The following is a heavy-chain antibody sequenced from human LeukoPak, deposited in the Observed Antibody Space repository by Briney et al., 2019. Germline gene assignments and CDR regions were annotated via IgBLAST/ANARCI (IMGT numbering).Heavy chain of an antibody. J-gene: IGHJ5*02. Sequence: PSETLSLTCAVSGGSIRNDYWSWIRQPPGKGLEWIAYINYSGSTNYNPSLESRVTISVDTSKNLFSLKFTSVTDADTAVYYCARHRPGERRFDPWGQGTLVTVSS. V-gene: IGHV4-59*08. CDR2: INYSGST. CDR3: ARHRPGERRFDP. D-gene: IGHD3-16*01. CDR1: GGSIRNDY.